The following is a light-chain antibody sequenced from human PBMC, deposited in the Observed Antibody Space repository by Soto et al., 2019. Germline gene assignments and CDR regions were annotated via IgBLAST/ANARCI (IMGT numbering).Light chain of an antibody. J-gene: IGKJ4*01. Sequence: IQMTQSPSSLSASVGDRVTITCRASQGVRDDVGWYQQKLGKAPKLLIYSASTLQSGVPPRVSGRGSRTDFTLTISGLQPEECATYECLQESNYPLTFGGGTKVEIK. CDR3: LQESNYPLT. CDR2: SAS. V-gene: IGKV1-6*01. CDR1: QGVRDD.